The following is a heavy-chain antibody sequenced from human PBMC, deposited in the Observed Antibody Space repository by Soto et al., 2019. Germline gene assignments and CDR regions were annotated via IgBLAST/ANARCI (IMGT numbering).Heavy chain of an antibody. CDR3: ASRGGDRILVYYFDY. Sequence: SETLSLTCTVSGGSISSSSYYWGWIRQPPGKGLEWIGSIYYSGSTYYNPSLKSRVTISVDTSKNQFSLKLSSVTAADTAVYYCASRGGDRILVYYFDYWGQGTLVTVSS. J-gene: IGHJ4*02. CDR2: IYYSGST. D-gene: IGHD3-10*01. CDR1: GGSISSSSYY. V-gene: IGHV4-39*01.